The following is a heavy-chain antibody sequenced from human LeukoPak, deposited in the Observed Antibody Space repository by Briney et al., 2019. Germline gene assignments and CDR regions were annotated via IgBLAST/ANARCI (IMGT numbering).Heavy chain of an antibody. V-gene: IGHV3-15*01. CDR3: TTDTHCSTIGCRGPNYYYGLDV. CDR1: GFTFNNAW. CDR2: IKGKNDGGTT. J-gene: IGHJ6*02. D-gene: IGHD2-2*01. Sequence: GGPLRLSCAASGFTFNNAWMRWVRQAPGKGLEWVGRIKGKNDGGTTDYAAPVKGRFTISRDDSKNTVYLEMNSLKTEDTAVYYCTTDTHCSTIGCRGPNYYYGLDVWGQGTTVTVSS.